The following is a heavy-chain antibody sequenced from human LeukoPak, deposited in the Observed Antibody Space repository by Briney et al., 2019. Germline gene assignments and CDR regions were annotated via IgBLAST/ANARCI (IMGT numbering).Heavy chain of an antibody. V-gene: IGHV1-46*01. CDR1: GYSFTSYW. J-gene: IGHJ6*03. CDR2: INPSGGST. D-gene: IGHD6-19*01. Sequence: GESLKISCKGSGYSFTSYWIGWVRQAPGQGLEWMGIINPSGGSTSYAQKFQGRVTMTRDMSTSTVYMELSSLRSEDTAVYYCARSPPFYSSGWYIPVGYYYYYMDVWGKGTTVTVSS. CDR3: ARSPPFYSSGWYIPVGYYYYYMDV.